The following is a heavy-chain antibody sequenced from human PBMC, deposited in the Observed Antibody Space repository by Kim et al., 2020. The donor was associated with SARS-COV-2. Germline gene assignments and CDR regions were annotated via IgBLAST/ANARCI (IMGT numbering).Heavy chain of an antibody. CDR1: GGSVSSGSYY. Sequence: SETLSLTCTVSGGSVSSGSYYWSWIRQPPGKGLEWIGYIYYSGSTNYNPSLKSRVTISVDTSKNQFSLKLSSVTAADTAVYYCARDGYRYFGNGYGMDVWGQGTTVTVSS. CDR2: IYYSGST. J-gene: IGHJ6*02. D-gene: IGHD3-9*01. V-gene: IGHV4-61*01. CDR3: ARDGYRYFGNGYGMDV.